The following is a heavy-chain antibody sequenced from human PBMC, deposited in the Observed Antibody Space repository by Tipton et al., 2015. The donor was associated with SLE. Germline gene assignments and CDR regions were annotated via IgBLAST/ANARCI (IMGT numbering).Heavy chain of an antibody. Sequence: SLRLSCAASGFTFSSYAMSWVRQAPGKGLEWVSAISGSGGSTYYADSVKGRFTISRDNAKNSLYLQMNSLRAEDTAVYYCARVSSGWYIFDYWGQGTLVTVSS. CDR3: ARVSSGWYIFDY. D-gene: IGHD6-19*01. CDR1: GFTFSSYA. CDR2: ISGSGGST. V-gene: IGHV3-23*01. J-gene: IGHJ4*02.